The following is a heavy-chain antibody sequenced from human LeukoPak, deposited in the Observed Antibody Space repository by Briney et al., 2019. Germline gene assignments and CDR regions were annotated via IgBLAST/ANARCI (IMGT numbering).Heavy chain of an antibody. V-gene: IGHV4-59*01. D-gene: IGHD3-22*01. CDR3: ARDSSGYYPYNWFDP. Sequence: SETLSLTCTVSGGSISSYYWSWIRQPPGKGLEWMRYIYYSGSTNYNPSLKSRVSISVDTSKNQFSLKLSSVTAADTAVYYCARDSSGYYPYNWFDPWGQGTLVTVSS. CDR1: GGSISSYY. CDR2: IYYSGST. J-gene: IGHJ5*02.